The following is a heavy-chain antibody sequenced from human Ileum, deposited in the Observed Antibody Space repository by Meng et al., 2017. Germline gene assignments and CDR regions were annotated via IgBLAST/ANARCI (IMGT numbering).Heavy chain of an antibody. Sequence: QVRLRQWGGGLLQPSETLSLTCAVYGGACSGYYWSWSRQPPGKGLEWIGEINHSGSTNYNPSLKSRVTISVDTSKNQFSLKLSSVTAADTAVYYCARGWYYDYVWGSYRDHMFDYWGQGTLVTVSS. J-gene: IGHJ4*02. CDR1: GGACSGYY. CDR2: INHSGST. D-gene: IGHD3-16*02. CDR3: ARGWYYDYVWGSYRDHMFDY. V-gene: IGHV4-34*01.